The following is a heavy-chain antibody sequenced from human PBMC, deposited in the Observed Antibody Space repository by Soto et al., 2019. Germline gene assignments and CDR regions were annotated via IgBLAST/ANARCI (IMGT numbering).Heavy chain of an antibody. Sequence: VQLLESGGGLVQPGGSLRLSCAASGFTFDTYAISWVRQAPGRGLEWVSAISGSGATTYYADAVKGRFTISRDSSKNTLYLHIGSLRVDDTAIYYCATGTASYYFDSWGQGAPVTVSS. CDR3: ATGTASYYFDS. J-gene: IGHJ4*02. V-gene: IGHV3-23*01. CDR2: ISGSGATT. CDR1: GFTFDTYA.